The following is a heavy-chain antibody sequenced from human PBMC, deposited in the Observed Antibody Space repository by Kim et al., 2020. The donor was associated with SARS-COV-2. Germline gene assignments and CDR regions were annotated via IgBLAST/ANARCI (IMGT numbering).Heavy chain of an antibody. CDR2: ISSTGGST. J-gene: IGHJ4*02. V-gene: IGHV3-23*01. D-gene: IGHD2-2*02. CDR3: AKDLEPKRARGYSAFDY. CDR1: GFTFTTYV. Sequence: GGSLRLSCAASGFTFTTYVMSWVRQAPGKGLEWVSAISSTGGSTYYADSVKGRFTISRDNSKNTLFLQLNSLRAEDTAAYYCAKDLEPKRARGYSAFDYWGQGTLVTVSS.